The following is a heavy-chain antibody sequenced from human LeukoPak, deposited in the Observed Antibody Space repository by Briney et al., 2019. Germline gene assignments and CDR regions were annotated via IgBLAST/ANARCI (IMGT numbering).Heavy chain of an antibody. CDR3: ARDGDYYDSSGYFGY. D-gene: IGHD3-22*01. J-gene: IGHJ4*02. CDR1: GFTVSSNY. CDR2: IYSGGST. V-gene: IGHV3-66*02. Sequence: PGGSLRLSCAASGFTVSSNYMSWVRQAPGKGLEWVSVIYSGGSTYYADSVKGRFTISRDSSKNTLYLQMNSLRAEDTAVCYCARDGDYYDSSGYFGYWGQGTLVTVSS.